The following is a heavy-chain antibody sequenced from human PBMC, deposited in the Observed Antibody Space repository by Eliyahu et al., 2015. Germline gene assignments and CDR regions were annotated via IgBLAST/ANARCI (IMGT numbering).Heavy chain of an antibody. Sequence: QVRLVESGGGVVQPGRSLRLSCTASGFRFSDYGMHWVRQIPGKRVEWVAVIWNDSSNRYYADSVKGRFTVTRDNSKNTLYLQMNGLRVEDSAIYYCARPGDAWELQTNINFWGQGTRVAVSS. CDR1: GFRFSDYG. CDR2: IWNDSSNR. V-gene: IGHV3-33*01. CDR3: ARPGDAWELQTNINF. D-gene: IGHD3-16*01. J-gene: IGHJ4*02.